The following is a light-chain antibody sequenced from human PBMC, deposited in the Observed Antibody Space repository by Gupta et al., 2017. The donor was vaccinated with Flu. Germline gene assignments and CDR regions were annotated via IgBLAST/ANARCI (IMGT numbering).Light chain of an antibody. CDR3: QQYGNSPWT. J-gene: IGKJ1*01. V-gene: IGKV3-20*01. CDR2: GAS. Sequence: ERATLSCRASQSVSSDHLAWYQQKPGQAPRLLIYGASRKAPDSPDRFSGSGSGTDFTLNISRVETEDFAVYFCQQYGNSPWTFGQGTKVDFK. CDR1: QSVSSDH.